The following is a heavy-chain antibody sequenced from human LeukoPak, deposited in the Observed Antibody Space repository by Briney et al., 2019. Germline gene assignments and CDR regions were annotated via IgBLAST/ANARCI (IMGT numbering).Heavy chain of an antibody. CDR2: ISSSGRTI. J-gene: IGHJ4*02. Sequence: PGGSLRLSCAASGFTVSTNYMNWVRQAPGKGLEWVSYISSSGRTIYYADSVKGRFTISRDSAKNSLYLQMNSLRVEDTAVYYCARRAIAEGFDYWGQGTLVTVSS. V-gene: IGHV3-48*03. CDR3: ARRAIAEGFDY. D-gene: IGHD6-13*01. CDR1: GFTVSTNY.